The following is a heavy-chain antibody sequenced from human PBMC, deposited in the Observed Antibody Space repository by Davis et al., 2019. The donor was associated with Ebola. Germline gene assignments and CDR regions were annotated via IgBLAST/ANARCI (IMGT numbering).Heavy chain of an antibody. D-gene: IGHD6-19*01. CDR1: GGSISSSSYY. CDR3: ARMYSLVRIAVAADAFDY. Sequence: PSETLSLTCTVSGGSISSSSYYWGWIRQPPGKGLEWIGSIYYSGSTYYNPSLKSRVTISVDTSKNQFSLKLSSVTAADTAVYYCARMYSLVRIAVAADAFDYWGQGTLVTVSS. CDR2: IYYSGST. V-gene: IGHV4-39*01. J-gene: IGHJ4*02.